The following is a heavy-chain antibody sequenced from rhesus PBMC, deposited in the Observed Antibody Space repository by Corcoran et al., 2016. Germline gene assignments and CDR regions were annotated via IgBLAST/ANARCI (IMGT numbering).Heavy chain of an antibody. CDR3: ATRGGRWTAIDY. J-gene: IGHJ4*01. D-gene: IGHD6-25*01. CDR1: GYSISSGYY. V-gene: IGHV4-99*01. Sequence: QVQLQESGPGLVKPSETLSLTCAVSGYSISSGYYWGWIRQPPGKGLDDIGYIRGRSGSTLHNPSRKSRVTISKDTSKNQFSLKLSSVTAADPAVYYWATRGGRWTAIDYWGQGVLVTVSS. CDR2: IRGRSGST.